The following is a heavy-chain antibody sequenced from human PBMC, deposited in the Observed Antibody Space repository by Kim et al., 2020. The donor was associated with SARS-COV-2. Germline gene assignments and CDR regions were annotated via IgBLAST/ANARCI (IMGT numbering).Heavy chain of an antibody. CDR1: GFTFSSYA. V-gene: IGHV3-23*01. CDR2: ISGSGGST. J-gene: IGHJ5*02. Sequence: GGSLRLSCAASGFTFSSYAMSWVRQAPGKGLEWVSAISGSGGSTHYADSVKGRFTISRDNSKNTLYLQMNSLRAEDTAVYYCAKDHPGIVVVSLGWFDPWGQGTLVTVSS. D-gene: IGHD3-22*01. CDR3: AKDHPGIVVVSLGWFDP.